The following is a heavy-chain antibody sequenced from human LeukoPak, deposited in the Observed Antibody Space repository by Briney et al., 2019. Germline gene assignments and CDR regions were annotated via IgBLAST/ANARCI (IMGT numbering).Heavy chain of an antibody. CDR3: ARDEVVVAASPSYSYFGL. CDR1: GFTFNTYT. D-gene: IGHD2-15*01. CDR2: ISSSGSYI. Sequence: GGSLRLSCAASGFTFNTYTMNWVRQAPGKGLEWVSSISSSGSYIYYADSLKGRFTISRDNAKTSLYLQMNSLRAEDTAVYYCARDEVVVAASPSYSYFGLWGRGTLVTVSS. V-gene: IGHV3-21*01. J-gene: IGHJ2*01.